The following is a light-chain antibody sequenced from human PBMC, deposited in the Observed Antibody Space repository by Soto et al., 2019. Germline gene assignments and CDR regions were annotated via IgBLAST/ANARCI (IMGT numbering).Light chain of an antibody. J-gene: IGKJ3*01. CDR2: AAS. Sequence: DIQMTQSPSSLSSFVGDTVTITCRATDSFDRNLNWYQQKPGQAPRVLITAASTLQSGVPSRFSGSGSGTDFTLTINNLQPEDFATYYCQRTYNAPFTFGPGTKVAS. V-gene: IGKV1-39*01. CDR3: QRTYNAPFT. CDR1: DSFDRN.